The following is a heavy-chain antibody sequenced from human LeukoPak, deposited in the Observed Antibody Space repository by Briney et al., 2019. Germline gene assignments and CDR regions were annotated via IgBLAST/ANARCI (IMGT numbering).Heavy chain of an antibody. CDR1: GFTVSSNY. D-gene: IGHD4-17*01. CDR2: IYSGGST. CDR3: ARGIDYGLLDV. J-gene: IGHJ6*04. V-gene: IGHV3-53*01. Sequence: GGSLRLSCAASGFTVSSNYMSWVRQAPGKGLEWVSVIYSGGSTYYADSVKGRFTISRDNSKNTLYLQMNSLRAEDTAVYYYARGIDYGLLDVWGKGTTVTVSS.